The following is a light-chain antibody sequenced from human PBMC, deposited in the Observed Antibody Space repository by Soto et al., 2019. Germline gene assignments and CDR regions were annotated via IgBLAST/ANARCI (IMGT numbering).Light chain of an antibody. CDR3: QQFNNYPF. CDR1: QGISSA. V-gene: IGKV1D-13*01. J-gene: IGKJ2*01. CDR2: DAS. Sequence: AIQLTQSPSSLSASVGDRVTITCRASQGISSALAWYQQKLGKAPKLLIYDASSLDSGVPSRFSGSGSGTDFTLTISSLQPEDFATYYCQQFNNYPFFGQGTKLEIK.